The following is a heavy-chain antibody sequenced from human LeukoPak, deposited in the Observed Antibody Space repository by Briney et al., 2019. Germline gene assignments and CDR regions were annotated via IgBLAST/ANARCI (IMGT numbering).Heavy chain of an antibody. CDR2: INSDGRTT. Sequence: PGGSLRLSCAASGFTFGPFWMHWVRQAPGKGLVWVSRINSDGRTTNYADSVKGRFTISRDNAKNMVYLQMNSLRVEDTAVYYCVRDQGRYFFDHWGQGTLVTVSS. CDR3: VRDQGRYFFDH. CDR1: GFTFGPFW. D-gene: IGHD1-14*01. V-gene: IGHV3-74*01. J-gene: IGHJ4*02.